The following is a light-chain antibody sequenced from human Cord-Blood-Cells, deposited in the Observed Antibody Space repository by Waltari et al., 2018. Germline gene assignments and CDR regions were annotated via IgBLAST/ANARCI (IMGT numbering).Light chain of an antibody. CDR3: QAWDSSTV. CDR2: QDS. J-gene: IGLJ1*01. CDR1: KLGDKY. Sequence: SYELTQPPSVSVSPGQTASITCSGDKLGDKYACWYQQKPGQSPVLVIYQDSKRPSGIPDRFSGSNSGNTATLTISGTQAMDEADYYCQAWDSSTVFGTGTKVTVL. V-gene: IGLV3-1*01.